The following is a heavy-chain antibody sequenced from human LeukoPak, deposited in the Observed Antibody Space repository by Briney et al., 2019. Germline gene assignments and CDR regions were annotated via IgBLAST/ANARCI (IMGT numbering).Heavy chain of an antibody. J-gene: IGHJ6*03. CDR2: INPSGGST. D-gene: IGHD3-10*01. CDR3: ASYYGSGSYYGGMDV. V-gene: IGHV1-46*01. Sequence: VASVKVSCKASGYTFTSYYMHWVRQAPGQGLEWMGIINPSGGSTSYAQKFQGRVTMTRDMSTSTVYMELSSLRSEDTAVYYCASYYGSGSYYGGMDVWGKGTTVTISS. CDR1: GYTFTSYY.